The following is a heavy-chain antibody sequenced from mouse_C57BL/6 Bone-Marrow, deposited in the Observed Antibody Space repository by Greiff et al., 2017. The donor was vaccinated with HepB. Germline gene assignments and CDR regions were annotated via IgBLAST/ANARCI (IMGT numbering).Heavy chain of an antibody. V-gene: IGHV1-81*01. Sequence: SGAELARPGASVKLSCKASGYTFTSYGISWVKQRTGQGLEWIGEIYPRSGNTYYNEKFKGKATLTADKSSSTAYMELRSLTSEDSAVYFCAQGGAIYSNYVGDYWGQGTTLTVSS. CDR3: AQGGAIYSNYVGDY. J-gene: IGHJ2*01. CDR1: GYTFTSYG. D-gene: IGHD2-5*01. CDR2: IYPRSGNT.